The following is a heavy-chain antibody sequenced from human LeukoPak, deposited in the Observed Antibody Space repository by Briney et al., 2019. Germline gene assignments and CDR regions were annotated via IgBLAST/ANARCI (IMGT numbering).Heavy chain of an antibody. CDR2: IKQDGSEK. Sequence: GGSLRLSCAASGFTFSSYWMSWARQAPGKGLEWVANIKQDGSEKYYVDSVKGRFTISRDNAKNSLYLQMNSLRAEDTAVYYCARTQTYYDFWSGPSDPYFDYWGQGTLVTVSP. CDR3: ARTQTYYDFWSGPSDPYFDY. J-gene: IGHJ4*02. CDR1: GFTFSSYW. V-gene: IGHV3-7*01. D-gene: IGHD3-3*01.